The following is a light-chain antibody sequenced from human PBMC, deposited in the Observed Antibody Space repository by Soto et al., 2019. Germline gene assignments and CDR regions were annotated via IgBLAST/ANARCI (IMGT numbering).Light chain of an antibody. CDR3: SSYTSSSTLYV. CDR2: DVS. Sequence: QSALTQPASVSGSPGQSITISCTGTSSDVGGYNYVSWYQQHPGKAPKLMIYDVSIRPSGVSNRFSGSKSGNTASLTISGLQAEDEAYYYCSSYTSSSTLYVFGTGTKLTVL. J-gene: IGLJ1*01. CDR1: SSDVGGYNY. V-gene: IGLV2-14*01.